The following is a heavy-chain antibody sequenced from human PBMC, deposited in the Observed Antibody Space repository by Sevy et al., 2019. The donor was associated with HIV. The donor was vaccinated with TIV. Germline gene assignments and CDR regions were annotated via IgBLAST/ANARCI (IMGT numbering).Heavy chain of an antibody. CDR3: AKGGGGHYDPGEIGYYFYYYNMDV. D-gene: IGHD3-22*01. V-gene: IGHV3-23*01. J-gene: IGHJ6*03. Sequence: GGSLRLSCAVSGFSFDSYGMTWVRQAPGKGLEWVSGISGSGVSTYYADSVKGRFIISRDNSKNTLYLQMNRLRSEDTAVYYCAKGGGGHYDPGEIGYYFYYYNMDVWGKGTTVTVSS. CDR2: ISGSGVST. CDR1: GFSFDSYG.